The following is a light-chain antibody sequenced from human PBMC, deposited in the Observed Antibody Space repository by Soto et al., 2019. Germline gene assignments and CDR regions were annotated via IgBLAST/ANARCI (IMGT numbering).Light chain of an antibody. CDR3: MQALQTQRT. CDR1: QSLLHSNGYNY. CDR2: LGS. J-gene: IGKJ1*01. V-gene: IGKV2-28*01. Sequence: DLVMTQSPLSLPVTLGEPASISCRSSQSLLHSNGYNYLDWYLQKPGQSPQLLIYLGSNRASGVPDRFSGSGSDTDFTLKISRVEAEDVGVYYCMQALQTQRTFGQGTKVEIK.